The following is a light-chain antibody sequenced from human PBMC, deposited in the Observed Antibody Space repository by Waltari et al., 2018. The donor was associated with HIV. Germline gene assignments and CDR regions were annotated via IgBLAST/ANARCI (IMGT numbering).Light chain of an antibody. CDR2: SDN. Sequence: QSVLTQPPSASGTPGQRVPIPCSAVSSNIGLSHVYWYQQFPGTAPKLRIYSDNRRPPGVSDRFSGSKSGTSASLVISGLRSEDEADYYCAAWDDRLSGLFGGGTKVTVL. V-gene: IGLV1-47*02. J-gene: IGLJ2*01. CDR1: SSNIGLSH. CDR3: AAWDDRLSGL.